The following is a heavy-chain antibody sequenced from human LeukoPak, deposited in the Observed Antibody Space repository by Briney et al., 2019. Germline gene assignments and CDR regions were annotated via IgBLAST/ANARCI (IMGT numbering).Heavy chain of an antibody. CDR2: INPNSGGT. J-gene: IGHJ4*02. Sequence: ASVKVSCKASGYTFTGHYMHWVRQAPGQGLEWMGRINPNSGGTNYAQKFQGRVTMTRDTSISTAYMELGRLRSDDTAVYYCARDPDYTITMVRGSPGDYWGQGTLVTVSS. D-gene: IGHD3-10*01. V-gene: IGHV1-2*06. CDR3: ARDPDYTITMVRGSPGDY. CDR1: GYTFTGHY.